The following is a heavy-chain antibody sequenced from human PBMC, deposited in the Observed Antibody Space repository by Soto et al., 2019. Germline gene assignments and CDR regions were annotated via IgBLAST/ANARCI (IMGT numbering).Heavy chain of an antibody. V-gene: IGHV1-2*02. CDR2: INPNSGGT. D-gene: IGHD3-10*01. J-gene: IGHJ6*02. Sequence: ASVKVSCKASGYTFTGYYMHWVRQAPGQGLEWMGWINPNSGGTNYAQKFQGRVAMTGDTSISTAYMELSRLRSDDTAVYYCAREYGSGSYYHYYGMDVWGQGTPVTVYS. CDR1: GYTFTGYY. CDR3: AREYGSGSYYHYYGMDV.